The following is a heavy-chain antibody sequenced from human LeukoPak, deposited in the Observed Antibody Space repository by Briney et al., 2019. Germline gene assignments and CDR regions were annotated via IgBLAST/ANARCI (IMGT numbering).Heavy chain of an antibody. V-gene: IGHV4-31*03. Sequence: NPSETLSLTCTVSGVSISSGGYYWSWIRQHPGKGLEWIGYIYYSGSTYYNPSLKSRLTISLDTSNNQFSLELSSVTAADTAVYYCARGPVRDYSNYWGQGTLVTVSS. CDR1: GVSISSGGYY. CDR2: IYYSGST. J-gene: IGHJ4*02. D-gene: IGHD4-11*01. CDR3: ARGPVRDYSNY.